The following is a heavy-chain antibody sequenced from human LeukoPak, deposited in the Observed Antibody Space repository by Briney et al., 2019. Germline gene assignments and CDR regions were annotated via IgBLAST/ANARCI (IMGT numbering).Heavy chain of an antibody. J-gene: IGHJ4*02. CDR3: SLLAVASPQDY. CDR1: GFSFSTYE. V-gene: IGHV3-48*03. CDR2: ISSSGSIV. D-gene: IGHD6-19*01. Sequence: PGGSLRLSCAASGFSFSTYEMHWVRQAPGKGLEWVSDISSSGSIVYYADSVKGRLTTSRDNANNYLYLQMHSLRAEDTAVYYCSLLAVASPQDYWGQGTLVTVSS.